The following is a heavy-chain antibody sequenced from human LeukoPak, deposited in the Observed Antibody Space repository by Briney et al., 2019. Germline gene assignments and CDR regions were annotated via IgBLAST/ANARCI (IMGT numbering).Heavy chain of an antibody. CDR3: TTGSYNWNYAVLGRCDI. J-gene: IGHJ3*02. Sequence: GGSLRLSCAASGFTFSNAWMSWVRQAPGKRLEWVGRIKSKTDGGTTDYAAPVKGRFTISRDDSKNTLYLQMNSLKTEDTAVYYCTTGSYNWNYAVLGRCDIWGQGTMVTVSS. D-gene: IGHD1-7*01. V-gene: IGHV3-15*01. CDR2: IKSKTDGGTT. CDR1: GFTFSNAW.